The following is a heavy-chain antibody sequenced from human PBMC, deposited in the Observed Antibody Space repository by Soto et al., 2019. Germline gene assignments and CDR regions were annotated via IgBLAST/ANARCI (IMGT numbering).Heavy chain of an antibody. CDR3: ARGGGRLGFPVGGLQLVWGGSYGMDV. CDR2: ISAYNGNT. Sequence: ASVKVSCKASGYTFTSYGISWVRQAPGQGLEWMGWISAYNGNTNYAQKLQGRVTMTTDTSTSTAYMELRSLRSDDTAGDYCARGGGRLGFPVGGLQLVWGGSYGMDVWGQGTTVTVSS. D-gene: IGHD6-13*01. J-gene: IGHJ6*02. CDR1: GYTFTSYG. V-gene: IGHV1-18*01.